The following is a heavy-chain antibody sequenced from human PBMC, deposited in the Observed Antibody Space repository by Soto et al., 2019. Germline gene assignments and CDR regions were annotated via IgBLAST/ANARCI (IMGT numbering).Heavy chain of an antibody. CDR1: GYTFTGYY. CDR3: SREYDILTGYPGPYYYGMDV. D-gene: IGHD3-9*01. V-gene: IGHV1-2*04. J-gene: IGHJ6*02. CDR2: INPNSGGT. Sequence: ASVKVSCKASGYTFTGYYMHWVRQAPGQGLEWMGWINPNSGGTNYAQKFQGWVTMTRDTSISTAYMELSRLRSDDTAVYYCSREYDILTGYPGPYYYGMDVWGQGTTVTVSS.